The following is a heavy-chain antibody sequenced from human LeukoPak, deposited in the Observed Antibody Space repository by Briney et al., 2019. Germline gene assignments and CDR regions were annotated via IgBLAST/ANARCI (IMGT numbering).Heavy chain of an antibody. CDR3: ARDDQTGQDY. CDR1: GFTFSSYG. Sequence: GGSLRLSCAASGFTFSSYGMHWVRQAPGQGLEWMGIINPSGGSTSYAQKFQGRVTMTRDTSTSTVYMELSSLRSEDTAVYYCARDDQTGQDYWGQGTLVTVSS. V-gene: IGHV1-46*01. CDR2: INPSGGST. J-gene: IGHJ4*02.